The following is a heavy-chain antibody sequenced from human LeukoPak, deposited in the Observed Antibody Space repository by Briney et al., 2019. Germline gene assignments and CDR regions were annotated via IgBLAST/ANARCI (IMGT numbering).Heavy chain of an antibody. CDR1: GFTFSSYA. Sequence: PGGALRLSCAASGFTFSSYAMSWVRQAPGKGLEWVSAISGSGTSTYYADSVKGRFTISRDNSKNTLYLQMNSLRAEDTAVYYCAKFPGVNSNYGRYYFHYWDQGTLVTVSS. J-gene: IGHJ4*02. V-gene: IGHV3-23*01. CDR3: AKFPGVNSNYGRYYFHY. D-gene: IGHD1-7*01. CDR2: ISGSGTST.